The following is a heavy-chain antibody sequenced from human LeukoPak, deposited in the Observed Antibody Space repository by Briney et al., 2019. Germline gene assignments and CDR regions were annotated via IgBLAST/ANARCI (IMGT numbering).Heavy chain of an antibody. CDR2: ISTTTYK. J-gene: IGHJ4*02. CDR3: ARELYDSSGYWFDY. V-gene: IGHV3-11*06. Sequence: GGSLRLSCAASGFDFSGYYMSWIRQAPGRGLEWVSYISTTTYKNSADSVRGRFTISRDNAKNSLYLQMNSLGAEDTAVYYCARELYDSSGYWFDYWGQGTLVTVSS. D-gene: IGHD3-22*01. CDR1: GFDFSGYY.